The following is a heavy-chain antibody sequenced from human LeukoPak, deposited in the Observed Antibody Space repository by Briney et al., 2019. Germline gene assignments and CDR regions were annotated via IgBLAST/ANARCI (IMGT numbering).Heavy chain of an antibody. Sequence: ASVKVSCKGSGYSFPNYGITWVRQAPGQGLEWMGWISGYNGNTNYAQEVQGRVTMTRDTSISTAYMELSRLRSDDTAVYYCARAYCSSTSCYLGLNYYGMDVWGQGTTVTVSS. V-gene: IGHV1-18*01. J-gene: IGHJ6*02. CDR1: GYSFPNYG. CDR3: ARAYCSSTSCYLGLNYYGMDV. D-gene: IGHD2-2*01. CDR2: ISGYNGNT.